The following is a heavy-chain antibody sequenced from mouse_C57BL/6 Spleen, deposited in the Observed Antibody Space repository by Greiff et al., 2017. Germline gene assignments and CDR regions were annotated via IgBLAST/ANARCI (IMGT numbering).Heavy chain of an antibody. CDR1: GYTFTSYW. CDR2: IDPSDSYT. J-gene: IGHJ3*01. D-gene: IGHD1-1*01. CDR3: AKNTVVSTGFAY. V-gene: IGHV1-59*01. Sequence: QVQLQQPGAELVRPGTSVKLSCKASGYTFTSYWMHWVKQRPGQGLEWIGVIDPSDSYTNYNQKFKGKATLTVDTSSSTAYMQLSSLTAEDSAVYYCAKNTVVSTGFAYWGQGTLVTVSA.